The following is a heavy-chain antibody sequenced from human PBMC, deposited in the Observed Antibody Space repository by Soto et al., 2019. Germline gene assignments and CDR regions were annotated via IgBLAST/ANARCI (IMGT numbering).Heavy chain of an antibody. D-gene: IGHD3-16*02. CDR2: ISGSGGST. V-gene: IGHV3-23*01. J-gene: IGHJ4*02. CDR3: AKGTRQAIMWTFGGVIVHFFDY. Sequence: GGSLRLSCAASGFTFSSYAMSWVRQAPGKGLEWVSAISGSGGSTYYADSVKGRFTISRDNSKNTLYLQMNSLRAEDTAVYYCAKGTRQAIMWTFGGVIVHFFDYWGQGTLVTVSA. CDR1: GFTFSSYA.